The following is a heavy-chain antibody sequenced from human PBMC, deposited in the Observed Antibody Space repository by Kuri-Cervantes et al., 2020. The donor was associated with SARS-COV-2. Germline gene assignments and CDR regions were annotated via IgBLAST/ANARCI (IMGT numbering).Heavy chain of an antibody. J-gene: IGHJ4*02. Sequence: GGSLRLSCAASGFTFSSFAMSWVRQAPGKGLEWVSAITENGRKTYFADSVKGRFTISRDKSKSMLFLQMSGLTDEDTARYYCARPSRGGFDYWGQGSLVTVSS. CDR3: ARPSRGGFDY. V-gene: IGHV3-23*01. CDR2: ITENGRKT. CDR1: GFTFSSFA.